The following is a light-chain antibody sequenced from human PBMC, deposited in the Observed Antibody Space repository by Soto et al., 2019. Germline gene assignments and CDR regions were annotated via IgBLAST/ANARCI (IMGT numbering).Light chain of an antibody. V-gene: IGKV1-33*01. CDR2: DAS. CDR1: QDINSY. Sequence: DIQMTQSPSSLSASVGDRVTITCQASQDINSYLNWFQQKPGKAPKVLIYDASNLKTGVPSRFSGSGSGTHYTFTISSLQPDDFATYYCQQYNSYRTFGQGTKVDIK. J-gene: IGKJ1*01. CDR3: QQYNSYRT.